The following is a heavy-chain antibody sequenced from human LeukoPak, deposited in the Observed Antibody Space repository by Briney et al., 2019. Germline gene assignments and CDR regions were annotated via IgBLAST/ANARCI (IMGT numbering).Heavy chain of an antibody. V-gene: IGHV3-23*01. CDR1: GFTFNNYD. D-gene: IGHD6-19*01. Sequence: GGSLRLFCAASGFTFNNYDMNWVRQAPGKGLEWVSGISGSGGNTYYADSVRGRFTISRDNSKNTLYLQMNSLRAEDTAVYYCAILPSVAGTNYYYGMDVWGQGTTVTVSS. CDR3: AILPSVAGTNYYYGMDV. CDR2: ISGSGGNT. J-gene: IGHJ6*02.